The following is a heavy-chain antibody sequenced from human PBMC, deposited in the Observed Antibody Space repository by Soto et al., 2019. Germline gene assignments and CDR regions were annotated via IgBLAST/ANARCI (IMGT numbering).Heavy chain of an antibody. CDR1: GYTFTSYA. J-gene: IGHJ5*02. V-gene: IGHV1-3*01. Sequence: ASVKVSCKASGYTFTSYAMHWVRQAAGQRLEGMGWINAGNGNTKYSQKFQGRVTITRDTSASTAYMELSSLRSEDTAVYYCARITYGSGSKKLQNWFDPWGQGTMVTV. CDR2: INAGNGNT. CDR3: ARITYGSGSKKLQNWFDP. D-gene: IGHD3-10*01.